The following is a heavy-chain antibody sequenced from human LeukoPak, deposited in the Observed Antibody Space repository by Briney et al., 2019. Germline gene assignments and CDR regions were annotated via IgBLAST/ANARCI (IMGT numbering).Heavy chain of an antibody. J-gene: IGHJ4*02. V-gene: IGHV3-30*02. CDR3: ARFAEVWGSYRRFDD. CDR2: IRYDGSNK. Sequence: GGSLRLSCAASGFTFSSYGMHWVRQAPGKGLEWVAFIRYDGSNKYYADSVKGRFTISRDNSKNTLYLQMNSLRAEDTAVYYCARFAEVWGSYRRFDDWGQGTLVTVSS. CDR1: GFTFSSYG. D-gene: IGHD3-16*02.